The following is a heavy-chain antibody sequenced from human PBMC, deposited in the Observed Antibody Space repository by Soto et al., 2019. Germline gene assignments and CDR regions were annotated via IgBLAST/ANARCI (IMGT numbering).Heavy chain of an antibody. Sequence: VQLVETGGGLIQPGGSLKLSCAASGFTVSSNYMSWVRQAPGKGLEWVSVIYSGGETYYADSVKGRFSISRDNSKNTLYLQMNSLRAEDTAVYYCARGLWGGASFDYWGQGTLVTVSS. V-gene: IGHV3-53*02. CDR3: ARGLWGGASFDY. CDR2: IYSGGET. CDR1: GFTVSSNY. J-gene: IGHJ4*02. D-gene: IGHD1-26*01.